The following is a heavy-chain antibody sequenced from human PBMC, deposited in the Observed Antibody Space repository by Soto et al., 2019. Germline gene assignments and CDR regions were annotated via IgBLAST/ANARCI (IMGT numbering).Heavy chain of an antibody. V-gene: IGHV3-43D*03. D-gene: IGHD4-4*01. CDR2: ISWDGGST. Sequence: GESLKISCAASGFTFDDYAMHWVRQAPGKGLEWVSLISWDGGSTYYADSVKGRFTISRDNSKNSLYLQMNSLRAEDTALYYCAKDIAGPGNADYYYYYYGMDVWGQGTTVTVSS. J-gene: IGHJ6*02. CDR1: GFTFDDYA. CDR3: AKDIAGPGNADYYYYYYGMDV.